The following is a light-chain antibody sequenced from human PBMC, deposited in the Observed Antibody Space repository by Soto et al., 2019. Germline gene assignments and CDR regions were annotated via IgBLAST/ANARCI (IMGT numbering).Light chain of an antibody. J-gene: IGLJ1*01. CDR3: SSYTGSSTL. Sequence: QSALTQPASVSGSPGQSIIISCTGTSSDVGGYNYVSWYQQHPGKAPKLVIFDVYNRPSGVSTRFSGSKSGNTASLTISGLQAEDEADYYCSSYTGSSTLFGTGTKLTVL. V-gene: IGLV2-14*01. CDR2: DVY. CDR1: SSDVGGYNY.